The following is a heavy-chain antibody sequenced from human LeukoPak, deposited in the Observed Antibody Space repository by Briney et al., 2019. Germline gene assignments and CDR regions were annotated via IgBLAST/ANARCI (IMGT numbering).Heavy chain of an antibody. Sequence: PGGSLRLSCAASGLTFSTYWMNWVRQAPGKGLEWVATIKDDGSDKYYVDSVKGRFTISRDNAKNSLYLQMNSLRAEDTAVFYCARVGELDAFDIWGQGTMVTVSS. CDR1: GLTFSTYW. V-gene: IGHV3-7*01. CDR3: ARVGELDAFDI. J-gene: IGHJ3*02. CDR2: IKDDGSDK. D-gene: IGHD1-26*01.